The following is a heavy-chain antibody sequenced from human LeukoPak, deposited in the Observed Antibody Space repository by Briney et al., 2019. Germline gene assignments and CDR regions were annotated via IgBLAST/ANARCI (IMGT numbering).Heavy chain of an antibody. V-gene: IGHV4-61*02. CDR2: IYTNGWT. CDR1: GGSITSDLYY. D-gene: IGHD6-19*01. CDR3: ARGSGWNAFDP. J-gene: IGHJ5*02. Sequence: SETLSLTCTVSGGSITSDLYYWTWIRQPAGKGLEWTGRIYTNGWTDYNPSLKSRVTISVDTSKNQFSLKLTFVTAADTALYYCARGSGWNAFDPWGQGTLVTVSS.